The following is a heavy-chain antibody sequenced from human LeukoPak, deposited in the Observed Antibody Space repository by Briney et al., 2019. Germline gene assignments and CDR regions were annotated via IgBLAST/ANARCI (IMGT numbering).Heavy chain of an antibody. CDR3: ARYHTALNY. J-gene: IGHJ4*02. V-gene: IGHV3-23*01. Sequence: GSLRLSCAASGFTFSSYAMTWVRQAPGKGLEWVSVLYSGGSTYYADSVKGRFTISRDNSKNTLYLQMNNLRVEDTAVYYCARYHTALNYWGQGTLVTASS. D-gene: IGHD5-18*01. CDR1: GFTFSSYA. CDR2: LYSGGST.